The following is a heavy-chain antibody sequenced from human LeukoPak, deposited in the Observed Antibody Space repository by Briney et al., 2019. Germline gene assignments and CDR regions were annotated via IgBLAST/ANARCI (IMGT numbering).Heavy chain of an antibody. V-gene: IGHV3-23*01. Sequence: GGSLRLSCTTSGFSFNTYSMSWVRQAPGKGLEWVSVISGSGGSTYYADSVKGRFTISRDNSKNTLYLQMNSLRAEDTAVYYCAKDLSTTVTFYYFDYWGQGTLVTVSS. CDR3: AKDLSTTVTFYYFDY. J-gene: IGHJ4*02. CDR1: GFSFNTYS. CDR2: ISGSGGST. D-gene: IGHD4-17*01.